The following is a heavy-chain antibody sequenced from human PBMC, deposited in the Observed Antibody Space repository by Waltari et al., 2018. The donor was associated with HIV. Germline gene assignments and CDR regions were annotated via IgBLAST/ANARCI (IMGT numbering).Heavy chain of an antibody. CDR1: SFSVTNNY. CDR2: IYRDDTT. D-gene: IGHD3-3*01. J-gene: IGHJ4*02. CDR3: AKGVRYYTD. V-gene: IGHV3-53*02. Sequence: EAQFVETGGRVIRPGGSLRLSCSPLSFSVTNNYVTWLRLAPDRGLEWVSTIYRDDTTHYADSVRGRFIISRDKFTNTIYLLLNFLIFDDTATYFCAKGVRYYTDWGQGTHVTVSS.